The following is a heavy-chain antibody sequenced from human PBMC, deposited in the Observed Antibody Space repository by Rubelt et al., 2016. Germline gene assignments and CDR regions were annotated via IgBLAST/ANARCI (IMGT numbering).Heavy chain of an antibody. CDR2: ISSGGSST. D-gene: IGHD6-19*01. V-gene: IGHV3-48*01. J-gene: IGHJ4*02. CDR3: VRSGGGFEY. CDR1: GFTFSDYA. Sequence: EVELVDSGGGLVQPGGSVRLSCAASGFTFSDYAMSWVRQAPGKGLGWVSYISSGGSSTYYADSVKGRFTISRDNAKNSLYLQMNGLRAEDTAIYYCVRSGGGFEYWGQGTLVTVSS.